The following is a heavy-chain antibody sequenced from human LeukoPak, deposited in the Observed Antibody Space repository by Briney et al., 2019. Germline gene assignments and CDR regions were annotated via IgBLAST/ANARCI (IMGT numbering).Heavy chain of an antibody. Sequence: GGSLRLSCAASGFTLSDHYIDWVRQAPGKGLEWVGRTRNRVMGYTTEYAASVRGRFTISRDDSKNTLYLQMNNQKTEDTAVYYCATDSLTVVEPAAKGPWGQGTLVAVSS. D-gene: IGHD2-2*01. CDR2: TRNRVMGYTT. CDR1: GFTLSDHY. CDR3: ATDSLTVVEPAAKGP. V-gene: IGHV3-72*01. J-gene: IGHJ5*02.